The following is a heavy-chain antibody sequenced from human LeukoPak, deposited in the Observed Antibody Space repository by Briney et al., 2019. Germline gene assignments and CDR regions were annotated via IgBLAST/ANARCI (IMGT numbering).Heavy chain of an antibody. CDR1: GFTLSSYA. CDR2: ISYDGDNK. V-gene: IGHV3-30*04. D-gene: IGHD3-16*02. J-gene: IGHJ6*03. CDR3: ARDGRRLGELSLNYYYYMDV. Sequence: PGGSLRLSCAASGFTLSSYAMHWVRQAPGKGLEWVAIISYDGDNKYYADSVKGRFTISRDNSRNTLYLQMNSLRAEDTAVYYCARDGRRLGELSLNYYYYMDVWGKGTTVTVSS.